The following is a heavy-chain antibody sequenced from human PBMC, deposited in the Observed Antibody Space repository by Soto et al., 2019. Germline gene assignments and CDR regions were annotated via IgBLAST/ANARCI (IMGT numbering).Heavy chain of an antibody. J-gene: IGHJ4*02. Sequence: ASVKVSCKASGYTFTSYGISWVRQAPGQGLEWMGWISAYNGNTNYAQKLQGRVTMTTDTSTSTAYMELRSLRSDDTAVYYCARAKYSYGEISPGDYWGQGTLVTVSS. CDR2: ISAYNGNT. CDR3: ARAKYSYGEISPGDY. CDR1: GYTFTSYG. V-gene: IGHV1-18*04. D-gene: IGHD5-18*01.